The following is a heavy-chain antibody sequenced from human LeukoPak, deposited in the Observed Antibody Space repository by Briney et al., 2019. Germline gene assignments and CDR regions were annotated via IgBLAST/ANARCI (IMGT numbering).Heavy chain of an antibody. CDR3: ATAEGSSWYSTPYYFEY. J-gene: IGHJ4*02. Sequence: KAGGSLRLSCAASGFTFSSYTMNWVRQAPGKGLEWVGRIKSKGVGGTTDYAAPVKGRFTISRDDSKNTLYLQMNSLKTEDTAVYSCATAEGSSWYSTPYYFEYWGQGVLVTVSS. CDR2: IKSKGVGGTT. CDR1: GFTFSSYT. D-gene: IGHD6-13*01. V-gene: IGHV3-15*01.